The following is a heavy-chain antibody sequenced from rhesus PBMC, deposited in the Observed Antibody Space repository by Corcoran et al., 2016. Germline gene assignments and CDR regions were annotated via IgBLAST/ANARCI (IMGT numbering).Heavy chain of an antibody. CDR3: AGSYSGGWYGDY. D-gene: IGHD6-31*01. V-gene: IGHV4-106*01. CDR1: GGSISDDYY. CDR2: IYVSGGGT. Sequence: QVQLQESGPGLVKPSETLSLTCAVSGGSISDDYYWSWIRQPPGKGLEWIGDIYVSGGGTNYHPSLKNPVHISCDPCKTQFALKLSSLNAAVTAVYYCAGSYSGGWYGDYWGQGVLVTVSS. J-gene: IGHJ4*01.